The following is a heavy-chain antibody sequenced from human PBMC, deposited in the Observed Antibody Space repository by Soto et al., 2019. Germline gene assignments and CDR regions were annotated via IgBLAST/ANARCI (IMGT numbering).Heavy chain of an antibody. CDR2: INDGNGNT. D-gene: IGHD1-26*01. CDR1: GYTFTSYA. Sequence: QVQLVQSGAEVKKPGASVKVSCKASGYTFTSYAMHWVRQAPGQRLEWMGWINDGNGNTKYSQKFQGRVTITRDTSASTAYRAPSRLRSEDTAVYYCARGGILYWYFDLWGRGTLVTVSS. J-gene: IGHJ2*01. V-gene: IGHV1-3*01. CDR3: ARGGILYWYFDL.